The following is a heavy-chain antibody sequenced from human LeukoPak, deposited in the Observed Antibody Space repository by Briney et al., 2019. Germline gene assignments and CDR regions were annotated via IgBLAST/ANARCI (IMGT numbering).Heavy chain of an antibody. CDR1: GDSISSSGDY. J-gene: IGHJ6*03. V-gene: IGHV4-39*01. D-gene: IGHD1-26*01. Sequence: PSETLFLTCTVSGDSISSSGDYWGWIRQPPGKGLEWIGNIYYSGSTYYSPSLKSRVTIAVDTSKNQFSLKLTSVTAADTAVYYCARVGATYPHYYMDVWGKGTTVTVAS. CDR2: IYYSGST. CDR3: ARVGATYPHYYMDV.